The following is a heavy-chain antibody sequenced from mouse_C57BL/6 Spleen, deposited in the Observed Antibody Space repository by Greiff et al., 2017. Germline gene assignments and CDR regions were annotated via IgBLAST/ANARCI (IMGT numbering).Heavy chain of an antibody. V-gene: IGHV5-12*01. CDR2: ISNGGGST. CDR3: ASSIYYDYLYYAMDY. J-gene: IGHJ4*01. D-gene: IGHD2-4*01. CDR1: GFTFSDYY. Sequence: EVNVVESGGGLVQPGGSLKLSCAASGFTFSDYYMYWVRQTPEKRLEWVAYISNGGGSTYYPDTVKGRFTISRDNAKNTLYLQMSRLKSEDTAMYYCASSIYYDYLYYAMDYWGQGTSVTVSS.